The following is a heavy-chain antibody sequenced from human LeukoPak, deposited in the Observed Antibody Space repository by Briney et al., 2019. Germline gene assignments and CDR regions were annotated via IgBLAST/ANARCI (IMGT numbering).Heavy chain of an antibody. D-gene: IGHD3-22*01. CDR2: IHSGGST. Sequence: GGSLRLSCAASGFTVSSNYMSWVRQGLGKGLEWVSLIHSGGSTYYADSVKGRFTISRDNSKNTLYLQMNSLRAEDTAVYYCARERPYYYDSSGYYGAFDIWGQGTMVTVSS. J-gene: IGHJ3*02. CDR1: GFTVSSNY. V-gene: IGHV3-53*01. CDR3: ARERPYYYDSSGYYGAFDI.